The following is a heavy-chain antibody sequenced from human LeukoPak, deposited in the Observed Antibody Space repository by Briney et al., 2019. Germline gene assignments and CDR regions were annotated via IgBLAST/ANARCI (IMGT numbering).Heavy chain of an antibody. J-gene: IGHJ3*01. CDR3: TREGPNDAFDV. CDR1: GFTFSSYS. Sequence: GGSLRLSCEMSGFTFSSYSMDWVRQAPGKGLEWVSSISSSSGYIYYADSVKGRFTISRDNAKNSLFLLMNALRADDTAVYYCTREGPNDAFDVWGQGTMVTFSS. V-gene: IGHV3-21*01. CDR2: ISSSSGYI.